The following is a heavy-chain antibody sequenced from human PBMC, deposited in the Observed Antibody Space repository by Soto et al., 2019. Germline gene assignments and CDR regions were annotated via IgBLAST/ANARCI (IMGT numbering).Heavy chain of an antibody. CDR3: ARDPYTGWAYYYYGMDV. J-gene: IGHJ6*02. CDR1: GFTFSSYA. CDR2: ISYDGSNK. Sequence: PGVSLRLSCAASGFTFSSYAMHWVCQAPGKGLEWVAVISYDGSNKYYADSVKGRFTISRDNSKNTLYLQMNSLRAEDTAVYYCARDPYTGWAYYYYGMDVWGQGTTVTVSS. D-gene: IGHD3-16*01. V-gene: IGHV3-30-3*01.